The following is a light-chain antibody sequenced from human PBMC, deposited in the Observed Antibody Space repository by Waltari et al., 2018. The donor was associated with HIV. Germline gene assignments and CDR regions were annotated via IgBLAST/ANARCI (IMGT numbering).Light chain of an antibody. J-gene: IGLJ2*01. CDR3: SSYAGSKNRVV. CDR2: DIY. Sequence: QSALTQSPSASGSPGQAVTISCSGTSSDVGSYDSVSWYQQYPGKAPKLIIYDIYKRPSGVPHRFSGSKSGNTASLTVSGLQAEDEANDYCSSYAGSKNRVVFGGGTFLTVL. CDR1: SSDVGSYDS. V-gene: IGLV2-8*01.